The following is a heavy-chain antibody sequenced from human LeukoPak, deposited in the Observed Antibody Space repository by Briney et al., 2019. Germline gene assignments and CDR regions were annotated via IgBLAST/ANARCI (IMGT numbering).Heavy chain of an antibody. D-gene: IGHD2-21*01. CDR1: GFTFSSYW. Sequence: GGSLRLSCAASGFTFSSYWMNWVRQAPGKGLEWVANIKQDGSEKYYVDSVKGRFIISRDNAKNSLYLQMNSLRAEDTAVYYCARDHRGVYSPFDYWGQGTLVTVSS. CDR3: ARDHRGVYSPFDY. CDR2: IKQDGSEK. V-gene: IGHV3-7*01. J-gene: IGHJ4*02.